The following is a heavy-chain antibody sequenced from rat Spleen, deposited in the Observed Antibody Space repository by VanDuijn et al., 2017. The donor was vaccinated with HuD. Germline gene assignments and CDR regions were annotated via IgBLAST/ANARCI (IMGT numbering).Heavy chain of an antibody. J-gene: IGHJ2*01. CDR3: TMGSHYHDVPYYYDY. Sequence: EVQLVESGGGLVQPGKSMKLSCAASGFLFSSFPMAWVRQAPTRGLEWVASITATGDDTYFRDSVKGRFTISRDNAKSTLSLQMNSLRSEDTATYYCTMGSHYHDVPYYYDYWGQGDMVTVSS. CDR2: ITATGDDT. V-gene: IGHV5-46*01. CDR1: GFLFSSFP. D-gene: IGHD1-12*02.